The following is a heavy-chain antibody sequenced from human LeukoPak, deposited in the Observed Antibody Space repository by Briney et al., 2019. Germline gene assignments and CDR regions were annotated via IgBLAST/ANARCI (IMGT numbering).Heavy chain of an antibody. J-gene: IGHJ6*03. Sequence: PSQTLSITCTVSGGSISSGSYYWSWIRQPAGKGLEWIGRIYTSGSTNYNPSLKSRVTISVDTSKNQFSLKLSSVTAADTAVYYCARSYYYGSGSYYNVAPPRYYYYYMDVWGKGTTVTVSS. V-gene: IGHV4-61*02. CDR2: IYTSGST. CDR3: ARSYYYGSGSYYNVAPPRYYYYYMDV. D-gene: IGHD3-10*01. CDR1: GGSISSGSYY.